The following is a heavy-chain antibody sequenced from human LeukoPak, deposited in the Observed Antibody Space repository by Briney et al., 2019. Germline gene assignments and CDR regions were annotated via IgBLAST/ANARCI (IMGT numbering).Heavy chain of an antibody. V-gene: IGHV1-69*13. CDR2: IIPIFGTA. CDR3: ARVPPVYYYDSSGYFNWFDP. D-gene: IGHD3-22*01. CDR1: GGTFSSYA. J-gene: IGHJ5*02. Sequence: SVKVSCKASGGTFSSYAISWLRQAPGQGLEWMGGIIPIFGTANYAQKFQGRVTITADESTSTAYMELSSLRSEDTAVYYCARVPPVYYYDSSGYFNWFDPWGQGTLVTVSS.